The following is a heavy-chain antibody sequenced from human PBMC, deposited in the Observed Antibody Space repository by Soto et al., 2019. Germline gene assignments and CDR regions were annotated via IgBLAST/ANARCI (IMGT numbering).Heavy chain of an antibody. CDR1: GFTFSSYG. J-gene: IGHJ2*01. Sequence: QVQLVESGGGVVQPGRSLRLSCAASGFTFSSYGMHWVRQAPGKGLEWVAVISYDGSNKYYADSVKGRFTISRDNSKNTLYLQMNSLRAEDTAVYYCAKDGDYGGNAAGWYFDLWGRGTLVTVSS. V-gene: IGHV3-30*18. CDR3: AKDGDYGGNAAGWYFDL. CDR2: ISYDGSNK. D-gene: IGHD4-17*01.